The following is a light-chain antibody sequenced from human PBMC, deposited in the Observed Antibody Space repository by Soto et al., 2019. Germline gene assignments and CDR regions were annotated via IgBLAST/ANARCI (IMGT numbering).Light chain of an antibody. CDR3: QQSDSAPIT. Sequence: DVQMTQSPTSVTASAGDTVTITCRASQYIGTYLNWYQQKQGQAPKLLIFAATNLRSGVPSRFSGSTSGTDFTLTITSLQPDDFATYYCQQSDSAPITFGQGTRLEN. V-gene: IGKV1-39*01. CDR1: QYIGTY. J-gene: IGKJ5*01. CDR2: AAT.